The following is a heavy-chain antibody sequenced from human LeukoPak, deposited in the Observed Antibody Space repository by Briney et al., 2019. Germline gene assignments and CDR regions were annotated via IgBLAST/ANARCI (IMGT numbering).Heavy chain of an antibody. CDR3: ARDSPERGYSYGPLDNYFDY. J-gene: IGHJ4*02. V-gene: IGHV3-7*01. Sequence: GGSLRLSCAASGFTFSRYWMSWVRQAPGKGLEWVANIKQDGSEKYYVDPVKGRITISRDNAKNSLYLQMNSLRAEDTAIYYCARDSPERGYSYGPLDNYFDYWGQGTLVTVSS. CDR1: GFTFSRYW. CDR2: IKQDGSEK. D-gene: IGHD5-18*01.